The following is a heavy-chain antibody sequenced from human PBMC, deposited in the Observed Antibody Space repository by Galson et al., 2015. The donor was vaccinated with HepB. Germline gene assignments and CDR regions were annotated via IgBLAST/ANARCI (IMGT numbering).Heavy chain of an antibody. V-gene: IGHV3-7*03. D-gene: IGHD3-10*01. J-gene: IGHJ4*02. CDR3: ARAFYGSGSYADY. CDR2: IKQDGFEK. CDR1: GFTFSSYW. Sequence: SLRLSCAASGFTFSSYWMSWVRQSPGKGLEWVANIKQDGFEKYYVDSVKGRFTISRDNAKNSLYLQMNSLRAEDTAVYFCARAFYGSGSYADYWGQGTLVTVSS.